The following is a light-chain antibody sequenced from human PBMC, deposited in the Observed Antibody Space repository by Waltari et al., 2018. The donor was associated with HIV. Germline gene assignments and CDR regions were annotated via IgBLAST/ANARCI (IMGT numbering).Light chain of an antibody. V-gene: IGLV2-8*01. CDR1: SRDVGAYNF. CDR3: SSYAGPNHLL. J-gene: IGLJ2*01. Sequence: QSALTQPPSASGSPGHSLTFSCPGTSRDVGAYNFVFWYQHHPGKAPKPIIYGVNQRPSGVPDRFSGSKSGNTASLTVSGRQADDEADYYCSSYAGPNHLLFGGGTKLTVL. CDR2: GVN.